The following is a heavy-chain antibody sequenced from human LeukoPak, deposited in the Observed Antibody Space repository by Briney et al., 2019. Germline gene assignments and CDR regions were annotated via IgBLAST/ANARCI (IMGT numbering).Heavy chain of an antibody. CDR1: GFTVSSNY. CDR2: IYSDGNT. CDR3: AHGAMYQLDY. J-gene: IGHJ4*02. D-gene: IGHD2-2*01. Sequence: GGSLRLSCAASGFTVSSNYMSWARQAPGKGLEWVSVIYSDGNTYYADSVKGRFTISRDNSKNTVYLQMNSLRAEDTAVYYCAHGAMYQLDYWGQGTLVTVSS. V-gene: IGHV3-66*01.